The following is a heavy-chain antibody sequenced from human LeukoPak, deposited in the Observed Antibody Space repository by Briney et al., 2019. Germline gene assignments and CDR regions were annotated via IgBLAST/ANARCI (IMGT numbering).Heavy chain of an antibody. V-gene: IGHV3-73*01. CDR1: GFTFSDSA. J-gene: IGHJ6*02. CDR3: TRPFGSGSYGSLDV. Sequence: GGSLKLSCAASGFTFSDSAIHWVRQASGKGLEWVGRIRTKNNNYATGYTASMKGRFTISRDDSKSTAYLQLNSLKAEDTAVYYCTRPFGSGSYGSLDVWGQGTTVTVSS. D-gene: IGHD3-10*01. CDR2: IRTKNNNYAT.